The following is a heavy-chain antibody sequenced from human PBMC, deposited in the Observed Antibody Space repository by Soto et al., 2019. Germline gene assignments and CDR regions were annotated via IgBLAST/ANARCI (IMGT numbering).Heavy chain of an antibody. CDR1: GGSISTYY. J-gene: IGHJ5*02. Sequence: SETLSLTCTVSGGSISTYYWNWIRQPPGKGLEWIGYLYYTGITNYNPSLKSRATISVDKSKNQFSLKLTSVTAADTAVYYCARDRDYDFWSGLDPWGQGKLVTVSS. V-gene: IGHV4-59*01. D-gene: IGHD3-3*01. CDR3: ARDRDYDFWSGLDP. CDR2: LYYTGIT.